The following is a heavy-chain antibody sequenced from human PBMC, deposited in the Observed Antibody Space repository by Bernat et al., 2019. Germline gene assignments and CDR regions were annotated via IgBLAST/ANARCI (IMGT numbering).Heavy chain of an antibody. CDR2: IYYSGST. Sequence: QLQLQESGQGLVKPSETLSLTCTVSGGSISSSSYYWGWIRQPPGKGLEWIGSIYYSGSTYYNPSLKSRVTISVDTSKNQFSLKLSSVTAADTAVYYCARTVTGTSTYFDYWGQGTLVTVSS. D-gene: IGHD1-7*01. V-gene: IGHV4-39*01. CDR1: GGSISSSSYY. CDR3: ARTVTGTSTYFDY. J-gene: IGHJ4*02.